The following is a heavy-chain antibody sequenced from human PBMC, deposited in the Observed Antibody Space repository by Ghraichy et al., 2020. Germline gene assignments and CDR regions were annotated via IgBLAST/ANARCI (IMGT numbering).Heavy chain of an antibody. Sequence: SETLSLTCTVSGGSISSYYWSWIRQPPGKGLEWIGYIYYSGSTNYNPSLKSRVTISVDTSKNQFSLKLSSVTAADTAVYYCARRYGDYVPYYFDYWGQGTLVTVSS. CDR2: IYYSGST. CDR3: ARRYGDYVPYYFDY. D-gene: IGHD4-17*01. CDR1: GGSISSYY. V-gene: IGHV4-59*08. J-gene: IGHJ4*02.